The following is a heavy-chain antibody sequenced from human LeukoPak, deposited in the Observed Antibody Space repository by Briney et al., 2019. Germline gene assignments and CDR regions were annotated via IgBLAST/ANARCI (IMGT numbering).Heavy chain of an antibody. CDR1: GFTLNSYA. V-gene: IGHV3-30-3*01. CDR2: ITYDGYKE. Sequence: GTSLRLSCAASGFTLNSYAMHWVRQAPGMGLEWVAVITYDGYKEFYADSVKGRFTISRDTFENTVYLQMNNLRIEDTATYFCSRGLDWYTCFGDYWGQGTVVTVST. CDR3: SRGLDWYTCFGDY. D-gene: IGHD3-9*01. J-gene: IGHJ4*02.